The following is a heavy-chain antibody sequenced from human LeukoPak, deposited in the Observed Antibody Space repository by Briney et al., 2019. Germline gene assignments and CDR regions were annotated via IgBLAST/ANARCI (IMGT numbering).Heavy chain of an antibody. CDR3: ARDLGAYYDSSDNWFDP. Sequence: GGSLRLSCAASGFTFSSYWMHWVRQAPGKGLVWVSRINSDGSSTSYADSMKGRFTISRDNAKNTLYLQMNSLRAEDTALYYCARDLGAYYDSSDNWFDPWGQGTLVTVSS. J-gene: IGHJ5*02. D-gene: IGHD3-22*01. CDR2: INSDGSST. CDR1: GFTFSSYW. V-gene: IGHV3-74*01.